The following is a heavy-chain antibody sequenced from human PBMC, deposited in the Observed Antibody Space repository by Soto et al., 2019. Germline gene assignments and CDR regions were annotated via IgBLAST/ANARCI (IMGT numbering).Heavy chain of an antibody. V-gene: IGHV4-34*02. CDR2: TSHSGSA. CDR1: GGSFSTYY. CDR3: AYYDFSSGQGAGY. D-gene: IGHD3-3*01. Sequence: QVQFQQWGAGLLKPSESLSLTCGVYGGSFSTYYLNWIRQPPGKGLEWIGETSHSGSASYNPSLKSRVTISIDMSKKEFSLSLTSVTAADTAVYYCAYYDFSSGQGAGYWGQGTLVTVSS. J-gene: IGHJ4*02.